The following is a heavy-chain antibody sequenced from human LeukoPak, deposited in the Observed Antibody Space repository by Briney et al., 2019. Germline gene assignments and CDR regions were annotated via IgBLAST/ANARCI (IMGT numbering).Heavy chain of an antibody. CDR3: ASLGGSGSWNFGY. CDR1: RGSISSYY. Sequence: SETLSLTCAVSRGSISSYYWSWIRQSPGKGLEWIGYIYYDGSTNYNPSLKSRATISLDTSKNQFSLRLSSVTAADTAVYYCASLGGSGSWNFGYWGRGALVTVSS. CDR2: IYYDGST. V-gene: IGHV4-59*01. D-gene: IGHD3-10*01. J-gene: IGHJ4*02.